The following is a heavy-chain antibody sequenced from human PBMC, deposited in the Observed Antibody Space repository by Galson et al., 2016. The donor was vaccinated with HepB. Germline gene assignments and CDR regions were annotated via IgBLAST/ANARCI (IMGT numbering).Heavy chain of an antibody. CDR2: ISNDGGTQ. CDR1: GFSFRFNA. CDR3: AKEKGDGSYLDY. Sequence: SLRLSCAASGFSFRFNAMHWVRQAPGKGLEWVAVISNDGGTQYYVDSVRGRFTISRDNSNNTLYLQMDSLKTDDTALYYCAKEKGDGSYLDYWGQGTLVTVSS. V-gene: IGHV3-30-3*01. D-gene: IGHD1-26*01. J-gene: IGHJ4*02.